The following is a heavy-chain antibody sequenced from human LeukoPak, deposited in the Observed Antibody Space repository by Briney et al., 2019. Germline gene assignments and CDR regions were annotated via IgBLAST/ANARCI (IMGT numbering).Heavy chain of an antibody. V-gene: IGHV4-34*01. CDR3: TRGLVVPAAIPFDY. J-gene: IGHJ4*02. Sequence: SETLSLTCAVYGGSFSGYYWSWIRQPPGKGLEWIGEINHSGSTKYNPSLKSGVTISVHTSNNQFSLKLSSVTAADTAVYYCTRGLVVPAAIPFDYWGQGTLVTVPS. D-gene: IGHD2-2*01. CDR1: GGSFSGYY. CDR2: INHSGST.